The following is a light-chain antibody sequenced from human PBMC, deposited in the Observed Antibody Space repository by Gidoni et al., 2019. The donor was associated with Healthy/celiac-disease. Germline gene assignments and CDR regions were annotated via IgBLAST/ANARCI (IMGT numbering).Light chain of an antibody. CDR2: AAS. CDR3: QQSYSTLWT. V-gene: IGKV1-39*01. J-gene: IGKJ1*01. CDR1: QSISSY. Sequence: DIQMTQSPSSLSASVGDRVTITCRASQSISSYLNWYQQKPRKAPKLPIYAASSLQSGVPSRFSGSGSGTDFTLTISSLQPEDFATYYCQQSYSTLWTFXXXTKVEIK.